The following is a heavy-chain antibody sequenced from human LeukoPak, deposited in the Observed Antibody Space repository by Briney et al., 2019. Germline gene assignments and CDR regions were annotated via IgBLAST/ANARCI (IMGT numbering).Heavy chain of an antibody. CDR1: GFTFSSYE. D-gene: IGHD5-24*01. CDR3: ARGRGVEMADL. J-gene: IGHJ4*02. V-gene: IGHV3-48*03. Sequence: GGSLRLSCAASGFTFSSYEMNWVRQAPGKGLEWVSYISSSGSTIYYADSVKGRFTISRDNAKNSLYLQMNSLRAEDTAVYYCARGRGVEMADLWGQGTLVTVSS. CDR2: ISSSGSTI.